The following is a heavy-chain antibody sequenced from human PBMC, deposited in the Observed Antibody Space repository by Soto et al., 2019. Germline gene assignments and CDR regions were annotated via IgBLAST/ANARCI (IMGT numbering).Heavy chain of an antibody. Sequence: ESGGGLVKPGESLRLSCVASGFAFTDYYMTWIRQAPGKGLEWVSYISVGGRTIYYAESVRGRFTVSRDNAKISVCLHMNSLRAEDTAVYYCARGTPVTGTENTDYYDHWGQGTLVTVSS. CDR2: ISVGGRTI. D-gene: IGHD1-20*01. CDR1: GFAFTDYY. J-gene: IGHJ4*02. CDR3: ARGTPVTGTENTDYYDH. V-gene: IGHV3-11*01.